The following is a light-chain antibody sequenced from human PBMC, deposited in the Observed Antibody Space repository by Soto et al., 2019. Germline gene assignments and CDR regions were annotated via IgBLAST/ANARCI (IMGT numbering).Light chain of an antibody. J-gene: IGKJ1*01. Sequence: DIQMTQSPSTLSASVGDRVTITCRASQSINTWLAWYQQKPGRAPKLLIYKASNLESGVPSRFSGSGFGTEFTLTISSLQPDDFASYYCQQYNTYSWTFGQGTKVDIK. CDR1: QSINTW. V-gene: IGKV1-5*03. CDR3: QQYNTYSWT. CDR2: KAS.